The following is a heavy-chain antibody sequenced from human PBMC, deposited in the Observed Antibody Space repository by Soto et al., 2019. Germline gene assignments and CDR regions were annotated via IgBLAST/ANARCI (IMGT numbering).Heavy chain of an antibody. V-gene: IGHV4-30-4*01. J-gene: IGHJ4*02. CDR1: GGSISSGDYY. D-gene: IGHD2-15*01. CDR3: ARVADCSGGRCYFSVDY. CDR2: IYYSGST. Sequence: QVQLQESGPGLVKPSQTLSLTCTVSGGSISSGDYYWSWIRQPPGKGLEWIGYIYYSGSTYYNPSLQSRVTISVDTSKNQFSLKLSSVTASDTAVYYCARVADCSGGRCYFSVDYWGQGTLVTVSS.